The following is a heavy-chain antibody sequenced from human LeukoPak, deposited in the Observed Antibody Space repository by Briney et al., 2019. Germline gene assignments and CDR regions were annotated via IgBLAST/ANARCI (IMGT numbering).Heavy chain of an antibody. CDR1: GFTFSSYW. CDR2: IKQDGSEK. J-gene: IGHJ4*02. V-gene: IGHV3-7*01. CDR3: ARGIVGATIYFDY. D-gene: IGHD1-26*01. Sequence: PGGSLRLSCAASGFTFSSYWMSSVRQAPGKGLEWVANIKQDGSEKYYVDSEKGRFTISRDNAKNSPYLQMNSLRAEDTAVYYCARGIVGATIYFDYWGQGTLVTVSS.